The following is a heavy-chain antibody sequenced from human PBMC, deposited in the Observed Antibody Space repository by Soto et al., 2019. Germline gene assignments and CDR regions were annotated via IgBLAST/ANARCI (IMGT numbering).Heavy chain of an antibody. CDR3: ARKVTIEVINYVMDV. CDR2: INKNGRDK. Sequence: EVQLVESGGGLVQPGGSLRLSCAASGFTLSNYWMSWVRQAPGKGLEWVANINKNGRDKYYVDSMKGRFTISRDNDKELMYLQMKSLRADETAVYYCARKVTIEVINYVMDVWGQGNKVNVSS. V-gene: IGHV3-7*01. D-gene: IGHD3-10*01. J-gene: IGHJ6*02. CDR1: GFTLSNYW.